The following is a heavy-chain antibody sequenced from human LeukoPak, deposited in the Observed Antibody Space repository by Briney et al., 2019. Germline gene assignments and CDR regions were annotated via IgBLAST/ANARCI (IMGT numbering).Heavy chain of an antibody. J-gene: IGHJ5*02. Sequence: PGGSLRLSCAASGFTFSNSAMAWVRQALGKGLEWVSSITGSGDYTYYTDFVKGRFTISRDNSKNTLYLQMNSLRVEDTAVYYCANKPAGFDPWGQGTLVTVSS. V-gene: IGHV3-23*01. D-gene: IGHD1-14*01. CDR2: ITGSGDYT. CDR3: ANKPAGFDP. CDR1: GFTFSNSA.